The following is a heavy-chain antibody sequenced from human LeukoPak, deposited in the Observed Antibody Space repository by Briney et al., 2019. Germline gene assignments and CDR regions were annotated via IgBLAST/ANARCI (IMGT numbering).Heavy chain of an antibody. CDR3: ARDGTIAARPT. D-gene: IGHD6-13*01. CDR1: GFTFSTYW. CDR2: IKQDGSEK. J-gene: IGHJ5*02. Sequence: PGGSLRLSCAASGFTFSTYWMSWVRQAPGKGLEWVANIKQDGSEKYYVDSLKVRFTISRDNAKNSLELQMNSLRAEDTAVYYCARDGTIAARPTWGQGTLVTVSS. V-gene: IGHV3-7*01.